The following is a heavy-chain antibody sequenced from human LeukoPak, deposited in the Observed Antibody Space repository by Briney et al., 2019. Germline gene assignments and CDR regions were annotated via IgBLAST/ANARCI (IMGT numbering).Heavy chain of an antibody. V-gene: IGHV4-39*07. J-gene: IGHJ6*02. CDR2: IYYSGST. CDR1: GGSISSSSYY. CDR3: ARETYLGYSYGGLNYYYGMDV. D-gene: IGHD5-18*01. Sequence: SETLSLTCTVSGGSISSSSYYWGWIRQPPGKGLEWIGSIYYSGSTYYNPSLKSRVTISLDTSKNQFSLKLSSVTAADTAVYYCARETYLGYSYGGLNYYYGMDVWGQGTTVTVSS.